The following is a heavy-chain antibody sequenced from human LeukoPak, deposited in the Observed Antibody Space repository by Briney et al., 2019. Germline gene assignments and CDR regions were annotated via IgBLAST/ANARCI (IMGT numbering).Heavy chain of an antibody. CDR2: ISGDGNDI. J-gene: IGHJ3*02. V-gene: IGHV3-74*01. Sequence: GGSLRLSCAASGFTFSSYWMHWVRQAPGKGLVWVSRISGDGNDISYAESMKGRFTISRDNAKNTAYLQMNSLRAEDTAVYYYARAYCSSNSCSGASDIWGQGTMVTVSS. CDR3: ARAYCSSNSCSGASDI. CDR1: GFTFSSYW. D-gene: IGHD2-2*01.